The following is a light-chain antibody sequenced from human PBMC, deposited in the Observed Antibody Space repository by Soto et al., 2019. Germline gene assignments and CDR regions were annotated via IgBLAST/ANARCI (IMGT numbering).Light chain of an antibody. Sequence: DIQMTQSPSSLSASVGDRVTITCRASQSISSYLNWYPQKPGKAPKLLIYDASSLQSGVPSRFSGRGSGTDFTLTISNLQPEDCATYYCQQSYSTPLTFGGGTKVEIK. CDR3: QQSYSTPLT. CDR2: DAS. J-gene: IGKJ4*01. V-gene: IGKV1-39*01. CDR1: QSISSY.